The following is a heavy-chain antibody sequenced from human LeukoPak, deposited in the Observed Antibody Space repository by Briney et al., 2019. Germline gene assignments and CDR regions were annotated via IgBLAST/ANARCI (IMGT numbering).Heavy chain of an antibody. V-gene: IGHV4-59*01. CDR1: GGSISSYY. CDR3: ARMGYYYYDSSGFSSGDY. Sequence: SETLSLTCTVSGGSISSYYWSWIRQPPGKGLELIGYIYYSGSTNYNPSLKSRVTISVDTSKNQFSLKLSSVTAADTAVYYCARMGYYYYDSSGFSSGDYWGQGTLVTVSS. CDR2: IYYSGST. D-gene: IGHD3-22*01. J-gene: IGHJ4*02.